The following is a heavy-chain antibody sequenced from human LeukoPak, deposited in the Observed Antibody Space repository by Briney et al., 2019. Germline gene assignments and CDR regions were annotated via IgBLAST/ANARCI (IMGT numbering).Heavy chain of an antibody. CDR2: INQDGSEK. V-gene: IGHV3-7*01. CDR3: ARGTRGDLDY. J-gene: IGHJ4*02. D-gene: IGHD3-10*01. CDR1: GFSFSNYW. Sequence: GGSLRLSCAASGFSFSNYWMSWVRQAPGKGLEWVANINQDGSEKYYADAVKGRFTISRDNAEKSLYLQMNSLRADDTAMYYCARGTRGDLDYWGQGTLVTVSS.